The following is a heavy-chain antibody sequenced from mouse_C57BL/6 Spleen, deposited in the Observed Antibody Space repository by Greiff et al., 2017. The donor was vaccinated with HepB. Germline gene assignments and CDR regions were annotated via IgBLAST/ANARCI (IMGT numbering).Heavy chain of an antibody. D-gene: IGHD2-4*01. CDR3: ARRLPDYAMDY. CDR1: GFTFTDYY. CDR2: IRNKANGYTT. V-gene: IGHV7-3*01. Sequence: EVKLVESGGGLVQPGGSLSLSCAASGFTFTDYYMSWVRQPPGKALEWLGFIRNKANGYTTEYSASVKGRFTISRDNSQSILYLQMNALRAEDSATYYCARRLPDYAMDYWGQGTSVTVSS. J-gene: IGHJ4*01.